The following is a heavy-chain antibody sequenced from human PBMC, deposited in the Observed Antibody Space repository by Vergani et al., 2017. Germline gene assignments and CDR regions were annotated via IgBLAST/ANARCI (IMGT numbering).Heavy chain of an antibody. CDR1: GFTFSSYS. J-gene: IGHJ1*01. V-gene: IGHV3-21*01. CDR3: ASFSSSWYASAEYFQH. D-gene: IGHD6-13*01. Sequence: EVQLVESGGGLVKPGGSLRLSCAASGFTFSSYSMNWVRQAPGKGLEWVSSISSSSSYIYYADSVKGRFTISRDNAKNSLYLQMNSLRAEDTAVYYCASFSSSWYASAEYFQHRGQGTLVTVSS. CDR2: ISSSSSYI.